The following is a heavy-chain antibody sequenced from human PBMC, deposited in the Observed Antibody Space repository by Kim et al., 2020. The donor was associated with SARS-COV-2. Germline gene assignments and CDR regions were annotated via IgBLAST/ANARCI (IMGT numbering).Heavy chain of an antibody. CDR1: GGSISSYY. V-gene: IGHV4-4*07. D-gene: IGHD2-21*02. CDR2: IYTSGST. J-gene: IGHJ4*02. Sequence: SETLSLTCTVSGGSISSYYWSWIRQPAGKGLEWIGRIYTSGSTNYNPSLKSRVTMSVDTSKNQFSLKLSSVTAADTAVYYCARGVAPLYCGGDCYSDSFDYWGQGTLVTVSS. CDR3: ARGVAPLYCGGDCYSDSFDY.